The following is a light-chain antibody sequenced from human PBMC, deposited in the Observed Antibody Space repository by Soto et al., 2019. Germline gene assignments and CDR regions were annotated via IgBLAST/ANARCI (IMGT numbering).Light chain of an antibody. CDR2: STN. J-gene: IGLJ1*01. Sequence: HTVVTQEPSFSVSPGGTVTLTCGLSSGSVPTIYYPSWYQQTPRQAPRTLIYSTNTRSSGVPDRFSGSILGNKAALNITGAQADDESDFVWVLYVGIGSCGFGTGAQVTVL. CDR3: VLYVGIGSCG. V-gene: IGLV8-61*01. CDR1: SGSVPTIYY.